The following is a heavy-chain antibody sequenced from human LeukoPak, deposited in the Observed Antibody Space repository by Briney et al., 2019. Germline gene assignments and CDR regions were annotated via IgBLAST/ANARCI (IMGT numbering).Heavy chain of an antibody. CDR1: GFIFSSYG. CDR2: IWYDGSNK. V-gene: IGHV3-30*02. J-gene: IGHJ4*02. D-gene: IGHD3-3*01. Sequence: PGGSLRLSCAASGFIFSSYGMHWVHQAPGKGLEWVAVIWYDGSNKYYADSVKGRFTISRDNSKNTLYLQMNSLRAEDMALYYCAKDISTNYDSWGYDYWGQGTLVTVSS. CDR3: AKDISTNYDSWGYDY.